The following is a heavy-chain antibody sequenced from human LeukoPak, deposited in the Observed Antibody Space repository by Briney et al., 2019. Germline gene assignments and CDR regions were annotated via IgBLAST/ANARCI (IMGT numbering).Heavy chain of an antibody. V-gene: IGHV3-21*01. D-gene: IGHD3-16*02. CDR2: ISSSSSYI. CDR1: GFTFSSYS. CDR3: ARSYYVWGSYPPDDY. Sequence: PGGSLRLSCAASGFTFSSYSMNWVRQAPGKGLEWVSSISSSSSYIYYADSVKGRFTISRDNAKNSLYLQMNSLRAEDTAVYYCARSYYVWGSYPPDDYWGQGTLVTVSS. J-gene: IGHJ4*02.